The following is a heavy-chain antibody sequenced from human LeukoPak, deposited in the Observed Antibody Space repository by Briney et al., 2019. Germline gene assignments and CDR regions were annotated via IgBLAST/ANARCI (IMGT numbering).Heavy chain of an antibody. CDR3: VKQWLYRAFDM. D-gene: IGHD6-19*01. V-gene: IGHV3-64D*09. Sequence: GGSLRLSCSASGFTFSNYVVHWVRQAPGKGLEYVSAITNNGDSRYYADSVKGRFTVSRDNSKNKLYLQMSSLRAEDTAVYYCVKQWLYRAFDMWGQGTMVTVSS. J-gene: IGHJ3*02. CDR2: ITNNGDSR. CDR1: GFTFSNYV.